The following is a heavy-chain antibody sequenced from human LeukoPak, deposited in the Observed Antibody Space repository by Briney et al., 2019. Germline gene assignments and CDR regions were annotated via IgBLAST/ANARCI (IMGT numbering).Heavy chain of an antibody. V-gene: IGHV3-23*01. CDR2: ISGSGGRT. J-gene: IGHJ4*02. CDR3: AKEYTFHYSRIDY. CDR1: GFNLSSYR. Sequence: GGSLRLSCAASGFNLSSYRMTWGRQAPGKGLERDPGISGSGGRTYYADSVKGRFNISRDNSKNTLYLQMNSLRAEDTAVYYCAKEYTFHYSRIDYWGQGTLVTVSS. D-gene: IGHD2-2*02.